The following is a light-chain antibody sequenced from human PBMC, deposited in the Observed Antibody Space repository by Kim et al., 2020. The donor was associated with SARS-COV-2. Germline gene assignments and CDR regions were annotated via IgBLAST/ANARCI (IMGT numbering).Light chain of an antibody. V-gene: IGKV3-15*01. CDR2: GAS. J-gene: IGKJ1*01. CDR3: QHPGT. Sequence: ATLSVSPGERASRSCRASRSVSSNLAWYQQKPGQAPRLLIYGASTRATGIPARFSASGSGTEFTLTISSLQSEDFAVYYCQHPGTFGQGTKVDIK. CDR1: RSVSSN.